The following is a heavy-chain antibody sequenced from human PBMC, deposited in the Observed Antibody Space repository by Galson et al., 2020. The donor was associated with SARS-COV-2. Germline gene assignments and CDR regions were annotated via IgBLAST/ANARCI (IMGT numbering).Heavy chain of an antibody. CDR2: FDPEDGDT. D-gene: IGHD2-2*01. CDR1: GYSLTEFS. J-gene: IGHJ4*02. CDR3: ATLDASTSFYDI. V-gene: IGHV1-24*01. Sequence: ASVKVSCKLSGYSLTEFSLHWVRQAPGRGLDWMGSFDPEDGDTIYAEKFQGRVTMTEDTSTNTAYLDISSLTSEDTAYYYRATLDASTSFYDIWGQGTLVTVSS.